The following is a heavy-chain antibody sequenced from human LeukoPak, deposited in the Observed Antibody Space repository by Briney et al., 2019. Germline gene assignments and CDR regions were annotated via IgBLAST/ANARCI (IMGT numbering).Heavy chain of an antibody. J-gene: IGHJ6*03. D-gene: IGHD6-13*01. CDR3: AGGAAAGNNYYYYYMDV. Sequence: GGSLRLSCAASGFTFSSYAMHWVRQAPGKGLEYVSAISSNGGSTYYANSVKGRFTISRDNSKNTLYLQMGSLRAEDMAVYYCAGGAAAGNNYYYYYMDVWGKGTTVTVSS. CDR2: ISSNGGST. V-gene: IGHV3-64*01. CDR1: GFTFSSYA.